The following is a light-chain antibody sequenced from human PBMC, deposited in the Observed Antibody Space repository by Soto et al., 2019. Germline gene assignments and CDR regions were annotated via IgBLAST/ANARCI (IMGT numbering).Light chain of an antibody. Sequence: QAVVTQEPSLTVSPGGTVTLTCGSSTGAVTSGHYPYWFQQKPGQAPRTLIYDTSNKHSWTPARCSGSLLGGKAALTLSGAQPEDEAEYYCLLSYSGARVVFGGGTQLTVL. CDR2: DTS. CDR1: TGAVTSGHY. V-gene: IGLV7-46*01. J-gene: IGLJ2*01. CDR3: LLSYSGARVV.